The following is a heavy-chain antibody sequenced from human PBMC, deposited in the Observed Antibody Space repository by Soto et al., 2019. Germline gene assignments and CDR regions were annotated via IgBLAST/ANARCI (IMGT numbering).Heavy chain of an antibody. V-gene: IGHV4-30-2*01. CDR2: IYHSGST. CDR1: GGSVISGGYS. Sequence: SETLSLTCTVSGGSVISGGYSWSWIRQPPGKGLEWIGYIYHSGSTYYNPSLKSRVTISVDRSKNQFSLKLSSVTAADTAMYYCARVPGPWGQGTLVTVSS. J-gene: IGHJ5*02. CDR3: ARVPGP.